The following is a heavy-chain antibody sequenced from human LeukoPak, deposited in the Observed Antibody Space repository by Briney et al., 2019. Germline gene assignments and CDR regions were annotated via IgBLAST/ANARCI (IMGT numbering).Heavy chain of an antibody. D-gene: IGHD1-26*01. J-gene: IGHJ4*02. Sequence: PSETLSLTCTVSGGSISSYYWSWIRQPPGKGLEWIGCIYYSGSTNYNPSLKSRVTISVDTSKNQFSLKLSSVTAADTAVYYCAGGGATNDYWGQGTLVTVSS. V-gene: IGHV4-59*08. CDR3: AGGGATNDY. CDR2: IYYSGST. CDR1: GGSISSYY.